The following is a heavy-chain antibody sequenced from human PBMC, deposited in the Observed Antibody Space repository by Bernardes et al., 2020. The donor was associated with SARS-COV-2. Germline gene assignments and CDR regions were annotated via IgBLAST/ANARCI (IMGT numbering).Heavy chain of an antibody. J-gene: IGHJ4*02. D-gene: IGHD2-15*01. Sequence: VGSLRLSCAASGFDFAIHSIMWVRQAPGQGLEWVSSISSSGASKFYAHSVKDRFVISKDNTKGSVSLEMNNLTATDTAVYFCARGPPRVAAATPRGDWGRGTLVVVSS. CDR3: ARGPPRVAAATPRGD. CDR2: ISSSGASK. CDR1: GFDFAIHS. V-gene: IGHV3-21*01.